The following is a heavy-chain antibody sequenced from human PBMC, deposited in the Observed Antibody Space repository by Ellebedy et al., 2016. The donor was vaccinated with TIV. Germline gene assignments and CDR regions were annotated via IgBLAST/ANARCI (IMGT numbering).Heavy chain of an antibody. CDR3: ARGGYDILTGYYKAGDFDY. J-gene: IGHJ4*02. Sequence: SETLSLXCTVSGGSISSSYWSWIRQPPGKGLEWIGYVYYSGSTNYNPSLKSRVTISVDTSKNQFSLKLSSVTAADTAVYYCARGGYDILTGYYKAGDFDYWGQGTLVTVSS. D-gene: IGHD3-9*01. CDR1: GGSISSSY. V-gene: IGHV4-59*12. CDR2: VYYSGST.